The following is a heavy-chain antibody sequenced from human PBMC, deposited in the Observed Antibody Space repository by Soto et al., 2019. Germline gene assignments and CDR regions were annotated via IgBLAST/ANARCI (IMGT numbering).Heavy chain of an antibody. CDR3: AREGKLQLRANYFDY. D-gene: IGHD1-7*01. J-gene: IGHJ4*02. V-gene: IGHV3-30*04. CDR2: VSSGGHNQ. Sequence: GGSLRLSCTPSGFIFSAYVMHWVRQAPGKGLEWVAGVSSGGHNQYYADSVKGRFSISRDDSTLYLQVNSLRAEDTAVYYFAREGKLQLRANYFDYWGQGTLVTVSS. CDR1: GFIFSAYV.